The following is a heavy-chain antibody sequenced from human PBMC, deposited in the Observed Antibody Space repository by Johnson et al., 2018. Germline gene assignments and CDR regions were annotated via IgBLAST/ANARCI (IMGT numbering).Heavy chain of an antibody. D-gene: IGHD3-9*01. CDR3: TTARYYDILTGYSKGYFQH. Sequence: VQLVQSGGGLVKPGGSLRLSCSASGFSFSNAWMSWVRQAPGKGLEWLGRFKSKADGGTTDYAAPVKGRFTILRDDSKNMLCMQMNSLKTEDTAVYYCTTARYYDILTGYSKGYFQHWGQGTLVTVSS. J-gene: IGHJ1*01. CDR2: FKSKADGGTT. CDR1: GFSFSNAW. V-gene: IGHV3-15*01.